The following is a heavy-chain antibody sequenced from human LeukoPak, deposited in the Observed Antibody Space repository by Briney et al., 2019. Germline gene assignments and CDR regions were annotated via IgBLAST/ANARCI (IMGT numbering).Heavy chain of an antibody. CDR1: GYTFTTYA. J-gene: IGHJ4*02. Sequence: GASVKVSCKASGYTFTTYAIHWVRQAPGQGLEWMGWISAYNGNTNYAQNLQGRVTMTTDTSTSTAYMELRSLRSDDTAVYYCARDHEFTFGGVIVPPLGYWGQGTLVTVSS. V-gene: IGHV1-18*01. D-gene: IGHD3-16*02. CDR2: ISAYNGNT. CDR3: ARDHEFTFGGVIVPPLGY.